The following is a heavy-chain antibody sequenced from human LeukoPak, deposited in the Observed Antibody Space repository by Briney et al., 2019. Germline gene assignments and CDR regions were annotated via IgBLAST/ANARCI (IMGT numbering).Heavy chain of an antibody. CDR2: INAGNGNT. CDR1: GYTFSDYA. Sequence: GASVKVSCKASGYTFSDYAMHWVRQAPGQRLEWMGWINAGNGNTKYSQKFQGRVTITRDTSASTAYMELSSLRSEDTAVYYCARALLYSSGWYAGYWGQGTLVTVSS. V-gene: IGHV1-3*01. CDR3: ARALLYSSGWYAGY. D-gene: IGHD6-19*01. J-gene: IGHJ4*02.